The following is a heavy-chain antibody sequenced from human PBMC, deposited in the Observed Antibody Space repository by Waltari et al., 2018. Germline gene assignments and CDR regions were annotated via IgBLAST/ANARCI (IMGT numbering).Heavy chain of an antibody. V-gene: IGHV7-4-1*02. J-gene: IGHJ5*02. D-gene: IGHD2-2*01. CDR3: AREVVPAAKIVVNWFDP. CDR2: GTTNTENP. Sequence: QVQLVQSGSEWKKPGASVKVSCKAYGYSFTNYAINWVRQAPGQGLELMGWGTTNTENPTYTQGFTRRFVFSLDTSVSTAYLQINDLKAEDTAIYYCAREVVPAAKIVVNWFDPWGQGTQVTVSS. CDR1: GYSFTNYA.